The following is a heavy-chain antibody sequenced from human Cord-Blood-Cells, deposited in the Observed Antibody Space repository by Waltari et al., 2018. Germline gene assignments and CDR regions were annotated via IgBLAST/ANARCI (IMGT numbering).Heavy chain of an antibody. CDR1: GFTFSSYG. J-gene: IGHJ6*02. D-gene: IGHD5-12*01. Sequence: QVQLVESGGGVVQPGRSLRLSCAASGFTFSSYGMHWVRQAPGKGLEWVAVIWYDGSNKYYADSVKGRFTISRDNSKNTLYLQMNSLRAEDTAVYYCARDAHLGSGYEAGFGDYYYGMDVWGQGP. CDR2: IWYDGSNK. V-gene: IGHV3-33*01. CDR3: ARDAHLGSGYEAGFGDYYYGMDV.